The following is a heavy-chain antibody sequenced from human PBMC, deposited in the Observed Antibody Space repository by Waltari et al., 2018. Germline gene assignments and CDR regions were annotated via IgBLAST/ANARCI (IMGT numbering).Heavy chain of an antibody. CDR3: AKALGIMGFDC. J-gene: IGHJ4*02. Sequence: DVQLLESGGGVVQRGGSLRVACTASGIPFSPYALAWVRQGLGQGLEWVSTISGRGNDTYYADSVKGRFTISRDNSKNTVFLQMNMLRVEDTANYYCAKALGIMGFDCWGQGTLVAVAS. D-gene: IGHD3-16*01. CDR2: ISGRGNDT. V-gene: IGHV3-23*01. CDR1: GIPFSPYA.